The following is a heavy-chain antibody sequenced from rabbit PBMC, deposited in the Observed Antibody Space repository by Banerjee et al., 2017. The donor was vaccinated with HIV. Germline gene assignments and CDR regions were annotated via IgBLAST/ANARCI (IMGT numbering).Heavy chain of an antibody. J-gene: IGHJ4*01. D-gene: IGHD4-2*01. CDR1: GFSFTNKYV. CDR2: INTSTGNT. CDR3: ASHPDSSWGL. Sequence: QEQLEESGGDLVKPEGSLTLTCTASGFSFTNKYVMCWVRQAPGKGLEWIACINTSTGNTWYASWAKGRFTISKTSSTTVTLQMTSLTAADTATYFCASHPDSSWGLWGPGTLVTVS. V-gene: IGHV1S45*01.